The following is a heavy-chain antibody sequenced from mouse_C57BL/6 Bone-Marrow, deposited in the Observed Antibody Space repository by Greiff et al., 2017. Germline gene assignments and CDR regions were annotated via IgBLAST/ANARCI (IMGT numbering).Heavy chain of an antibody. V-gene: IGHV5-9-1*02. CDR1: GFTFSSYA. CDR3: TRRGTGTLWYFDV. D-gene: IGHD4-1*01. Sequence: EVKLMESGEGLVKPGGSLKLSCAASGFTFSSYAMSWVRQTPEKRLEWVAYISSGGDYIYYADTVKGRFTISRDKARNTLYLQMSSLKSEDTAMYYCTRRGTGTLWYFDVWGTGTTVTVSS. CDR2: ISSGGDYI. J-gene: IGHJ1*03.